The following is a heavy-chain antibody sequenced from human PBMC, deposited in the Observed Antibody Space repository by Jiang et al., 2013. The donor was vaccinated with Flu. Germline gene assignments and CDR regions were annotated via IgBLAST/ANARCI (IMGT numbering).Heavy chain of an antibody. CDR3: SSVSGWLSPQGPAFDA. D-gene: IGHD6-19*01. J-gene: IGHJ3*01. V-gene: IGHV4-31*03. Sequence: GSGLVKPSETLSLTCNVSGGSITSTKYWSWIRQHPGKGLEWIGYISHSGDTHSNPSYESRVSMSVDTSKNQFDLKLASVTAADTAVYYCSSVSGWLSPQGPAFDAWGHGTMVIVSS. CDR1: GGSITSTKY. CDR2: ISHSGDT.